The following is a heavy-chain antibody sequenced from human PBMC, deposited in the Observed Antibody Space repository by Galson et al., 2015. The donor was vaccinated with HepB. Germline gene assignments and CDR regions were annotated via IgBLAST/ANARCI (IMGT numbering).Heavy chain of an antibody. CDR3: ARDPFDC. V-gene: IGHV3-30*04. CDR2: ISYDGNTQ. Sequence: LRLSCAASGFTFKSYAMHWVRQAPGKGLGWVAVISYDGNTQYYADSVKGRFTISKDNSKNTLYLQMNSLRVEDTAVYYCARDPFDCWGQGTLVTVSS. CDR1: GFTFKSYA. J-gene: IGHJ4*02.